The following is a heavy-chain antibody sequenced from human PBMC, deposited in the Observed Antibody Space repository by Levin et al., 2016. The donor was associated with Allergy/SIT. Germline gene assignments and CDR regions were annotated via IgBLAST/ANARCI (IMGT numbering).Heavy chain of an antibody. CDR1: GGTFSSYA. CDR3: AREGTGTASSHYYGLDV. V-gene: IGHV1-69*04. Sequence: SVKVSCKTIGGTFSSYAIAWVRQAPGQGLEWMGRVIPFLDVTNSAQKFHGRVTITADKSTTTAHMELTSLRSEDTAVYYCAREGTGTASSHYYGLDVWGQGTTVTVS. J-gene: IGHJ6*02. CDR2: VIPFLDVT. D-gene: IGHD1-1*01.